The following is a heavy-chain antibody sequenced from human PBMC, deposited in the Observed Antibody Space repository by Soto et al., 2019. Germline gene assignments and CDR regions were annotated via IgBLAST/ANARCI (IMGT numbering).Heavy chain of an antibody. D-gene: IGHD2-2*01. CDR1: GYTFTSYG. CDR3: AIVVVPAAMGISAFDI. V-gene: IGHV1-18*01. Sequence: ASVKVSCKASGYTFTSYGISWVRQAPGQGLEWMGWISAYNGNTNYAQKLQGRVTMTTDTSTSTAYMELRSLRSDDTAVYYFAIVVVPAAMGISAFDIWGQGTMVTVSS. J-gene: IGHJ3*02. CDR2: ISAYNGNT.